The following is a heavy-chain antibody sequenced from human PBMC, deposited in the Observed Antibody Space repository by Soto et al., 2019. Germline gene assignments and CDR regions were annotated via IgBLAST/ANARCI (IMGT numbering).Heavy chain of an antibody. J-gene: IGHJ4*01. V-gene: IGHV4-30-2*01. CDR1: VASITSSGYS. Sequence: PSETLSLTCPVAVASITSSGYSCGWIRRPPEKGLEWIGHIYHSGSTFYNPSLKSRVTISLVRYKNQFSLKLNSVTAADTAVYYCARGCIPPLLSDCWLHPWGQGTLVTVSS. CDR3: ARGCIPPLLSDCWLHP. D-gene: IGHD2-21*01. CDR2: IYHSGST.